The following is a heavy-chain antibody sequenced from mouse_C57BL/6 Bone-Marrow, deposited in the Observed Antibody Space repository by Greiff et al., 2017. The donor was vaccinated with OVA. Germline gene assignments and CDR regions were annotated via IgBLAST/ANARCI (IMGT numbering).Heavy chain of an antibody. Sequence: DVHLVESGGGLVQPKGSLKLSCAASGFSFNTYAMNWVRQAPGKGLEWVARIRSKSNNYATYYADSVKDRFTISRDDSESMLYLQMNNLKTEDTAMYYCVCADYAYYAMDYWGQGTSVTVSS. V-gene: IGHV10-1*01. D-gene: IGHD2-13*01. CDR3: VCADYAYYAMDY. CDR2: IRSKSNNYAT. CDR1: GFSFNTYA. J-gene: IGHJ4*01.